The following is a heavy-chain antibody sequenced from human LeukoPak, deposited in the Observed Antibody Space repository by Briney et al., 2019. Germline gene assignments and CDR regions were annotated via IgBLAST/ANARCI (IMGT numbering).Heavy chain of an antibody. D-gene: IGHD3-16*02. CDR3: ARGPAFGGVIGYFDY. CDR1: GFTFSSYG. J-gene: IGHJ4*02. V-gene: IGHV3-33*01. Sequence: PGGSLRLSCAASGFTFSSYGMHWVRQAPGKGLEWVAVIWYDGSNKYYADSVKGRFTISRDNSKNTLYLQMNSLRAEDTAVYYCARGPAFGGVIGYFDYWGQGTLVTVSS. CDR2: IWYDGSNK.